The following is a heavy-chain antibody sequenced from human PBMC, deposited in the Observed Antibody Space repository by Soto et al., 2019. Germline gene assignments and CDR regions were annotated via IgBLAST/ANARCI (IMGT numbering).Heavy chain of an antibody. Sequence: QVQLVESGGGVVQPGRSLRLSCAASGFTFSSYAMHWVRQAPGKGLVWVAVISYDGSNKYYADSVKGRFTISRDNSKNSLYLQMNSLRAEETAVDSCERGPLDYWGQGTLVAVSS. CDR2: ISYDGSNK. CDR3: ERGPLDY. CDR1: GFTFSSYA. V-gene: IGHV3-30-3*01. J-gene: IGHJ4*02.